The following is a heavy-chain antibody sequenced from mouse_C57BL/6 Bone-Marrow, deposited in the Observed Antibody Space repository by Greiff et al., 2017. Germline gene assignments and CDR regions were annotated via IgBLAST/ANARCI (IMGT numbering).Heavy chain of an antibody. CDR3: ARQTAQATGAMDY. V-gene: IGHV5-15*01. D-gene: IGHD3-2*02. CDR1: GFTFSDYG. Sequence: EVQGVESGGGLVQPGGSLKLSCAASGFTFSDYGMAWVRQAPRKGPEWVAFISNLAYSIYYADTVTGRFTISRENAKNTLYLEMSSLRSEDTAMYYCARQTAQATGAMDYWGQGTSVTVSS. CDR2: ISNLAYSI. J-gene: IGHJ4*01.